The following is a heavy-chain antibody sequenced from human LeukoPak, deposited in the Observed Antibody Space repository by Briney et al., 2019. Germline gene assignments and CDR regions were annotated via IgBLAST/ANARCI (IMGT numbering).Heavy chain of an antibody. CDR1: GFTFSHYG. Sequence: GGSLRLSCAASGFTFSHYGMHWVRQAPGKGLEWVAVIWSDGSYEYYADSVKGRFTISRDNSKNTLYLQMNSLRAEDTAVYFCAGNLFGSGWFYFDYWGQGTLVTVSS. D-gene: IGHD6-19*01. CDR2: IWSDGSYE. CDR3: AGNLFGSGWFYFDY. J-gene: IGHJ4*02. V-gene: IGHV3-33*01.